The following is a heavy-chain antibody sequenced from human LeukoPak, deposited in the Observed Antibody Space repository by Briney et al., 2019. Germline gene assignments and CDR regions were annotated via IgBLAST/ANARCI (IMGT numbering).Heavy chain of an antibody. CDR1: GFTFSSYS. Sequence: GGSLRLSCAASGFTFSSYSMNWVRQAPGKGLEWVSSISRSSSYIYYADSVKGRFTISRDNAKNSLYLQMNSLRAEDTAVYYCARERAVTTHWFDPWGQGTLVTVSS. D-gene: IGHD4-11*01. CDR3: ARERAVTTHWFDP. V-gene: IGHV3-21*01. J-gene: IGHJ5*02. CDR2: ISRSSSYI.